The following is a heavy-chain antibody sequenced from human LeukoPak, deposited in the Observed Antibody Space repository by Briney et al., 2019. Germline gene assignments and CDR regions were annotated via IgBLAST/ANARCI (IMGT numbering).Heavy chain of an antibody. D-gene: IGHD3-22*01. CDR3: AKAGGYYDDNSGYYPAN. V-gene: IGHV1-46*01. J-gene: IGHJ4*02. Sequence: ASVKVSCKASGYTFINYYIHWVRQAPGQGLEWMGIINPSGGSTNYAPRFQGRITMTRDKSSSTVYMELSSLISEDTAVYYCAKAGGYYDDNSGYYPANWGQGTLVTVSS. CDR2: INPSGGST. CDR1: GYTFINYY.